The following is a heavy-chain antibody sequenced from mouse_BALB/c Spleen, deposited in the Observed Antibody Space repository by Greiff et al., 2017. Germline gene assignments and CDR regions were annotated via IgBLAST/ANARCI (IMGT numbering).Heavy chain of an antibody. D-gene: IGHD1-1*01. CDR1: GFSLTGYG. J-gene: IGHJ1*01. CDR3: ARDRGLRRWYFDV. CDR2: IWGDGST. V-gene: IGHV2-6-7*01. Sequence: VQLQQSGPGLVAPSQSLSITCTVSGFSLTGYGVNWVRQPPGKGLEWLGMIWGDGSTDYNSALKSRLSISKDNSKSQVFLKMNSLQTDDTARYYCARDRGLRRWYFDVWGAGTTVTVSS.